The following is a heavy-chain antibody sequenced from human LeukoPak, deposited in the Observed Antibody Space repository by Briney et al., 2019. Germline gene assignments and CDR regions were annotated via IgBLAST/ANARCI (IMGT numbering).Heavy chain of an antibody. D-gene: IGHD5-18*01. V-gene: IGHV4-39*01. J-gene: IGHJ5*02. CDR1: GGSISSSDYY. CDR3: VRVGYAYGPVGNWFDP. Sequence: SETLSLTCTVSGGSISSSDYYWGWVRQPPGKGLEWIGNIYYSGGCYSSPSLESRVTISSDTSKNQFSVKLTSVTAADTAVYYCVRVGYAYGPVGNWFDPWGQGVLVTVSS. CDR2: IYYSGGC.